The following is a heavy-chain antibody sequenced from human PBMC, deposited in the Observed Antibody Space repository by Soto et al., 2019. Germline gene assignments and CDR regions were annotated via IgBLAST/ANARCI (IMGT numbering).Heavy chain of an antibody. CDR2: ISIRGGDE. D-gene: IGHD4-17*01. CDR1: GFTFSSYA. V-gene: IGHV3-30*18. J-gene: IGHJ4*02. CDR3: AKSVIAVTTGPFDY. Sequence: GGSLRLSCAASGFTFSSYAMHWARQAPGKGLEWVTVISIRGGDEYYAESVRGRFTISRDDSKNTLYLQMNSLRAEDTAVYYCAKSVIAVTTGPFDYWGQGTLVTVSS.